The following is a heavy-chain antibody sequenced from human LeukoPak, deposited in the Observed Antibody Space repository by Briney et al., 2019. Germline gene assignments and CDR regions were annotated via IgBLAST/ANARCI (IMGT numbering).Heavy chain of an antibody. CDR1: GFTFSSHS. Sequence: GGSLRLSCAASGFTFSSHSMNWVRQAPGKGLEWVSSISGRRGYIYYADSVKGRFTISRDNAKNSLFLQMNSLRAEDTAVYYCARDLANCGGDCYSWDGMDVWGQGTTVTVSS. CDR3: ARDLANCGGDCYSWDGMDV. V-gene: IGHV3-21*01. J-gene: IGHJ6*02. CDR2: ISGRRGYI. D-gene: IGHD2-21*02.